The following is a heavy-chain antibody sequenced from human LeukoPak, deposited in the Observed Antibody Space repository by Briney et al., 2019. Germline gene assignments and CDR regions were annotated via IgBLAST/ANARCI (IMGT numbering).Heavy chain of an antibody. J-gene: IGHJ6*03. D-gene: IGHD5-12*01. V-gene: IGHV3-74*01. CDR1: GFTFSSYW. CDR3: IRTLIVATSPYMDV. Sequence: QPGGSLGLSCAASGFTFSSYWMHWVRQAPGKGLVWVSRVNSDGTGTTYADSVEGRFTISRDNAKNTVYLQMHSLRAEDTAIYYCIRTLIVATSPYMDVWGKGTTVTVSS. CDR2: VNSDGTGT.